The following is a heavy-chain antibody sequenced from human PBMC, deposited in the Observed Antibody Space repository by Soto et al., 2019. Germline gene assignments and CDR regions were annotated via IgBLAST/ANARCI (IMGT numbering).Heavy chain of an antibody. CDR1: GFSLSTRDVG. V-gene: IGHV2-5*02. J-gene: IGHJ4*02. CDR2: IYWDDSK. CDR3: AQKGPHYFDY. Sequence: QLTLKESGPTLVKPTQTLTLTCTFSGFSLSTRDVGVGWIRQPPGKALEWLAVIYWDDSKHYSPSLKTRATITKDTSKNQVALTVTNMDPVDTATYYCAQKGPHYFDYWGQGTLVTVSS.